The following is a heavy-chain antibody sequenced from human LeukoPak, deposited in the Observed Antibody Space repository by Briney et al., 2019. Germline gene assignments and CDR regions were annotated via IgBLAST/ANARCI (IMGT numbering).Heavy chain of an antibody. CDR2: ISSSGSTI. J-gene: IGHJ4*02. V-gene: IGHV3-48*03. D-gene: IGHD6-13*01. CDR1: GFPFSSYA. Sequence: GGALRLSCAASGFPFSSYAMSWVRQAPGKGLEWVSAISSSGSTIYYADSVKGRFTISRDNAKNSLYLQMNSLRAEDTAVYYCARVHSATIAAAGFDYWGQGTLVTVSS. CDR3: ARVHSATIAAAGFDY.